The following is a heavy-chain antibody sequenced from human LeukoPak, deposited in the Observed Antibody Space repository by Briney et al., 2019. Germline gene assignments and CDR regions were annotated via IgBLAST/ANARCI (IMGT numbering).Heavy chain of an antibody. V-gene: IGHV4-34*01. J-gene: IGHJ6*02. CDR2: INHSGST. CDR1: GGSFSGYY. CDR3: ARASRDSSSWAIYYYYGMDV. Sequence: PSETLSLTCAVYGGSFSGYYWSWIRQPPGKGLEWIGEINHSGSTNYNPSLKSRVTISVDTSKNQFSLKLSSVTAADTAVYYCARASRDSSSWAIYYYYGMDVWGQGTTVTVSS. D-gene: IGHD6-13*01.